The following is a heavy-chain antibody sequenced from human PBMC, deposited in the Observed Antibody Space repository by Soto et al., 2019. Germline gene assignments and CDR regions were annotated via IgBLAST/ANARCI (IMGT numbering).Heavy chain of an antibody. D-gene: IGHD3-10*01. CDR1: RGSISSGGYS. Sequence: KTSETRSLTCAVSRGSISSGGYSWSWIRQPPGKGLEWIGFIYHTGSTYYNPSLESRVTISVDRSKNQLYLRLSSVTAADTAVYYCARDNTGSLDSWGQGTLVTVSS. CDR3: ARDNTGSLDS. J-gene: IGHJ5*01. V-gene: IGHV4-30-2*01. CDR2: IYHTGST.